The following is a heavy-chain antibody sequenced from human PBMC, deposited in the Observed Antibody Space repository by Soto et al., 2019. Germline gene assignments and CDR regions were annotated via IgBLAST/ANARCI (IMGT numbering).Heavy chain of an antibody. CDR1: GGSITSSNW. CDR2: MYHSGST. Sequence: QVQLQESGPGLVKPSGTLSLTCAVSGGSITSSNWWSWVRQPPGKGLEWSGEMYHSGSTNYSPSLRSRVTISVDKSKNQFSLRLSSVTAADTAVYYCARRGGNLISNFDYWGQGTLVTVSS. D-gene: IGHD3-10*01. CDR3: ARRGGNLISNFDY. J-gene: IGHJ4*02. V-gene: IGHV4-4*02.